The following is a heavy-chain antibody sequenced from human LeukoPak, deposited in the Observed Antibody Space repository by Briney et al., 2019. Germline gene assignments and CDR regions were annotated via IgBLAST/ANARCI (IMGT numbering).Heavy chain of an antibody. Sequence: SEALSLTCAVYGGSFSGYHWTWIRQSPGKGLEWIGNINPSGSTYYNPSLKSRLTISVDTSKNQFSLKLRSVTAADTAVYYCARGRHDITMIVVVMTSVSYYLDVWGKGTTVTVS. D-gene: IGHD3-22*01. V-gene: IGHV4-34*01. J-gene: IGHJ6*03. CDR2: INPSGST. CDR1: GGSFSGYH. CDR3: ARGRHDITMIVVVMTSVSYYLDV.